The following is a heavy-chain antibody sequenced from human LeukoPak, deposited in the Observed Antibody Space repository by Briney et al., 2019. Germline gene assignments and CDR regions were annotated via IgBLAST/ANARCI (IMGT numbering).Heavy chain of an antibody. CDR1: GGSISGYY. Sequence: SETLSLTCTVSGGSISGYYWSWIRQPPGKALEWIGYIYSSGNTVYNPSLKSRVTITVDTSKNQFSLKLTSVTAVDTAMYYCVRHGVSYFIYWGQGTLVTFSS. CDR2: IYSSGNT. J-gene: IGHJ1*01. CDR3: VRHGVSYFIY. V-gene: IGHV4-4*09. D-gene: IGHD3-3*01.